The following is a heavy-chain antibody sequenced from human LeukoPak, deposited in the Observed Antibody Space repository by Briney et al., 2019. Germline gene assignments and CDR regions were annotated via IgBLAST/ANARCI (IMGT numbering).Heavy chain of an antibody. D-gene: IGHD6-19*01. CDR1: GFTFSSYW. V-gene: IGHV3-7*01. CDR2: IKQDGSEK. J-gene: IGHJ4*02. Sequence: PGGSLRLSCAASGFTFSSYWMSWVRQAPGKGLEWVANIKQDGSEKYYVDSVKGRFTISRGNAKNSLYLQMNSLRAEDTAVYYCASTPYSSGWYDWGQGTLVTVSS. CDR3: ASTPYSSGWYD.